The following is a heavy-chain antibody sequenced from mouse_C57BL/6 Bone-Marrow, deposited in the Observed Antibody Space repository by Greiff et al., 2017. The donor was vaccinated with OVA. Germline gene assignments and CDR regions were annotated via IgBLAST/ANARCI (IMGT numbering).Heavy chain of an antibody. CDR2: IYPGSGST. CDR1: GYAFSSYW. Sequence: QVQLKESGAELVKPGASVKISCKASGYAFSSYWMNWVKQRPGQGLEWIGDIYPGSGSTNYNEKFKSKATLTVDTSSSTAYMQLSSLTSEDSAVYYCAYFDYWGQGTTLTVSS. J-gene: IGHJ2*01. V-gene: IGHV1-55*01. CDR3: AYFDY.